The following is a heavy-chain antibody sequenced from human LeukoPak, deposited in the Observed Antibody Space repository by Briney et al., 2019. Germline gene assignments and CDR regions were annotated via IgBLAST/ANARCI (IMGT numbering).Heavy chain of an antibody. CDR2: INHSGST. V-gene: IGHV4-34*01. CDR3: ARGRRRTAMVYYYYYYMDV. CDR1: GGSFSGYY. D-gene: IGHD5-18*01. J-gene: IGHJ6*03. Sequence: PSETLSLTCAVYGGSFSGYYWSWIRQPPGKGLEWIGEINHSGSTNYNPSLKSRVTISVDTSKNQFSLKLSSVTAADTAVYYCARGRRRTAMVYYYYYYMDVWGKGTTVTVSS.